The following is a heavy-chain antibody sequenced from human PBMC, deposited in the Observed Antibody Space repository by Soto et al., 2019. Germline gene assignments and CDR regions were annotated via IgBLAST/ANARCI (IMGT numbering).Heavy chain of an antibody. CDR3: AREGRQVITTDYYYGMDV. Sequence: SVKVSCKASGGTFSSYAISWVRQAPGQGLEWMGGIIPIFGTANYAQKFQGRVTITADESTSTAYMELSSLRSEDTAVYYCAREGRQVITTDYYYGMDVWGQGTTVTVSS. V-gene: IGHV1-69*13. CDR2: IIPIFGTA. CDR1: GGTFSSYA. J-gene: IGHJ6*02. D-gene: IGHD3-22*01.